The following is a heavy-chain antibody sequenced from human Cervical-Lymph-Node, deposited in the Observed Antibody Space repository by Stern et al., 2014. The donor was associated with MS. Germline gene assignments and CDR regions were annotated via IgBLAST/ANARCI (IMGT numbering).Heavy chain of an antibody. Sequence: QVQLVQSGAEVKKPGSSVKVSCKASGGTFSSSYAVTWGRQAPGQGLEWMGRIIPFIGLPNYAQKFQTRLTITADKSTSTVYLELSGLTSEDTAVYYCARGIVTNRPAATLHNLFDPWGQGTLVTVSS. D-gene: IGHD2-15*01. V-gene: IGHV1-69*04. CDR2: IIPFIGLP. CDR3: ARGIVTNRPAATLHNLFDP. CDR1: GGTFSSSYA. J-gene: IGHJ5*02.